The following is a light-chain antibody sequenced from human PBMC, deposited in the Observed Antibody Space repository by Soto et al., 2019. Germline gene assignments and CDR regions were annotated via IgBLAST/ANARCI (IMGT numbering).Light chain of an antibody. CDR2: AAS. V-gene: IGKV3-20*01. CDR3: QQYGSSPRT. CDR1: QSVSSNF. J-gene: IGKJ1*01. Sequence: ENGLTQSPGTVSLSPGERATLSCSASQSVSSNFLAWYQQRPGQAPRLLIYAASNRATGIPDRFSGSGSGTDFTLTISRLEPEDFAVYYCQQYGSSPRTFGQGSKVDIK.